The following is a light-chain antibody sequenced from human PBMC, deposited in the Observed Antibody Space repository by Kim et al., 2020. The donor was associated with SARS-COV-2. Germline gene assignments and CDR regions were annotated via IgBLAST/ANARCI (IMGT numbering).Light chain of an antibody. V-gene: IGKV1-5*01. CDR3: QQYNSYSPLT. Sequence: DIQMTQSPSTLSASVGDRVTITCRASQSISSWLAWYQQKPGKAPKLLIYDASSLESGVPSRFSCSGSGTEFTLTISSLQPDDFVTYYCQQYNSYSPLTFGGGTKVDIK. CDR2: DAS. J-gene: IGKJ4*01. CDR1: QSISSW.